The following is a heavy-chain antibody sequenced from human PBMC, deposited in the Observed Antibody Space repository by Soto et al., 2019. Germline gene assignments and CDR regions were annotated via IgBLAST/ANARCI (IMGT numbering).Heavy chain of an antibody. V-gene: IGHV3-74*01. CDR2: IKDDEITT. D-gene: IGHD3-16*01. Sequence: GGSLRLSCAASGFTFSSYWIHWVRQAPGKGLVWVSRIKDDEITTNYADSVKGRFTISRDNSKNMLLLQMDNMRGEDSAIYYCAREFGILHYYMDVWGKGTTVTVSS. J-gene: IGHJ6*03. CDR3: AREFGILHYYMDV. CDR1: GFTFSSYW.